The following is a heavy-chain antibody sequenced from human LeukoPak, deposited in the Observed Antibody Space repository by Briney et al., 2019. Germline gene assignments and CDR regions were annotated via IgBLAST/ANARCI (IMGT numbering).Heavy chain of an antibody. D-gene: IGHD2-21*01. Sequence: ASVKVSCKASGYSFTVHYIHWMRQAPGQGLEWMGWINPNSGGTNYAQKFQGRVTMTRDTSISTAYMELSRLISDDTAVYYCARVGISTTLSCCGPDQVDYWGQGTLVTVSS. J-gene: IGHJ4*02. V-gene: IGHV1-2*02. CDR1: GYSFTVHY. CDR2: INPNSGGT. CDR3: ARVGISTTLSCCGPDQVDY.